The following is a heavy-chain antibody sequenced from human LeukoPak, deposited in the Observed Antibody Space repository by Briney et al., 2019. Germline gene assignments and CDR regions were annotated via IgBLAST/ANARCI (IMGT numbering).Heavy chain of an antibody. Sequence: GESLKISCKGSGYSFTNYWIGWVRQMPGKGLKSMGIIYPGDSDTRYSPSFQGQVTISADKSISTAYLQWSSLKASDTAMYYCVRHGRYCSSSSCLDFDYWGQGTLVTVSS. D-gene: IGHD2-2*01. J-gene: IGHJ4*02. CDR1: GYSFTNYW. CDR3: VRHGRYCSSSSCLDFDY. V-gene: IGHV5-51*01. CDR2: IYPGDSDT.